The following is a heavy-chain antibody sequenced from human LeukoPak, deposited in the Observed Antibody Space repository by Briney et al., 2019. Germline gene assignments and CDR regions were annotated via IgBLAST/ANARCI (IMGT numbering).Heavy chain of an antibody. D-gene: IGHD3-22*01. Sequence: GGSLRLSCAASGFTFSSYGMHWVRQAPGKGLEWVAFIRYDGSNKYYADSVKGRFTISRDDAKNSLYLQMNSLRAEDTAVYYCARGRRVITMIVVVNGLDYWGQGTLVTVSS. J-gene: IGHJ4*02. CDR3: ARGRRVITMIVVVNGLDY. V-gene: IGHV3-30*02. CDR1: GFTFSSYG. CDR2: IRYDGSNK.